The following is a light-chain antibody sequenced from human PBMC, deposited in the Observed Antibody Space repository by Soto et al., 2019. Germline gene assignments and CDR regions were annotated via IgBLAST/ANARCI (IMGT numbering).Light chain of an antibody. CDR3: QQYGFSPRT. J-gene: IGKJ1*01. CDR2: GAS. V-gene: IGKV3-20*01. Sequence: EIVMTQSPATLSVSPGETASLSCRASQSAGNFLAWYQQKPGQAPRLLINGASSRATGIPDRFSGSGSGTDFTLTISRLEPEDSAVYYCQQYGFSPRTFGHGTKVDIK. CDR1: QSAGNF.